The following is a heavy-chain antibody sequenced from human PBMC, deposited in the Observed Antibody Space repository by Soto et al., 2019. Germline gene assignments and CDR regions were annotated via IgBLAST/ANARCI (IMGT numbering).Heavy chain of an antibody. Sequence: QVQLQESGPGLVKPSETLSLTCTVSGGSISSYYWSWIRQPPGKGLGWIGYIYYSGSTNYNPSLKSRVTISVDTSKNQFSLKLSSVTAADTAVYYCARGVRAHFDYWGQGTLVTVSS. V-gene: IGHV4-59*01. CDR1: GGSISSYY. CDR3: ARGVRAHFDY. J-gene: IGHJ4*02. CDR2: IYYSGST.